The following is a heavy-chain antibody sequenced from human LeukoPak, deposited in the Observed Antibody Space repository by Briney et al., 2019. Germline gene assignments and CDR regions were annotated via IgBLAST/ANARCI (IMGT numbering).Heavy chain of an antibody. Sequence: SETLSLTCTVSGGSISSSSYYWGWIRQPPGKGLEWIGSIYYSGSTYYNPSLKSRVTISVDTSKNQFSLKLSSVTAADTVVYYCARGTGNPYYFDYWGQGTLVTVSS. CDR3: ARGTGNPYYFDY. CDR2: IYYSGST. J-gene: IGHJ4*02. CDR1: GGSISSSSYY. V-gene: IGHV4-39*07. D-gene: IGHD1-14*01.